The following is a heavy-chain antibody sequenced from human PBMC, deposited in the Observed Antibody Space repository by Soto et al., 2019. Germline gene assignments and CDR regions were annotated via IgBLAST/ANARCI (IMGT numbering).Heavy chain of an antibody. Sequence: EVQLAESGGGLAQPGGSLRLSCAASGFTLRGYAMDWVRQATGKGLEYVSGISSKGVGTYYANSVQGRFTISRDNSKTTVYLQMGSLRPEDMAVYYCARRARPDFYYMDVWGKGTTVTVS. V-gene: IGHV3-64*01. CDR1: GFTLRGYA. J-gene: IGHJ6*03. CDR3: ARRARPDFYYMDV. CDR2: ISSKGVGT. D-gene: IGHD6-6*01.